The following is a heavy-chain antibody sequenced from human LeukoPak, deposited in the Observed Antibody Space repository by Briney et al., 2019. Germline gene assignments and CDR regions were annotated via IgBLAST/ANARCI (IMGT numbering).Heavy chain of an antibody. D-gene: IGHD2-21*02. CDR3: ASSCGGDCYSFDY. CDR2: IIPILGIA. CDR1: GYTFTGYY. Sequence: VASVKVSCKASGYTFTGYYMHWVRQAPGQGLEWMGRIIPILGIANYAQKFQGRVTITADKSTSTAYMELSSLRSEDTAVYYCASSCGGDCYSFDYWGQGTLVTVSS. V-gene: IGHV1-69*02. J-gene: IGHJ4*02.